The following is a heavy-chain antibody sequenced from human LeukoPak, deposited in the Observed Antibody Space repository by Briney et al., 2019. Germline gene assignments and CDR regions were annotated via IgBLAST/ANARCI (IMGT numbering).Heavy chain of an antibody. CDR3: AKDWSSTSCYIT. Sequence: RAGGSLRLSCAASGFTFSSYAMSWVRQAPGKGLEWVSAISGSGGSTYYADSVKGRFTNSRDNSKNTLYLQMNSLRAEDTAVYYCAKDWSSTSCYITWGQGTLVTVSS. D-gene: IGHD2-2*01. V-gene: IGHV3-23*01. CDR1: GFTFSSYA. CDR2: ISGSGGST. J-gene: IGHJ4*02.